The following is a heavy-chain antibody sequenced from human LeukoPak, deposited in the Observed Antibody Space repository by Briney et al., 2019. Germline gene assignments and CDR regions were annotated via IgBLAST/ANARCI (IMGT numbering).Heavy chain of an antibody. D-gene: IGHD6-13*01. V-gene: IGHV3-7*01. CDR3: AKDGRGYSSSWLDFDY. Sequence: GGSLRLSCAASGFTFSSYWMTWVRQAPGKEPEWVANIKEDGSEKYYEDSVRGRFTISRDNAKNTLYLDMNSLRAEDTAVYYCAKDGRGYSSSWLDFDYWGQGTLVTVSS. J-gene: IGHJ4*02. CDR2: IKEDGSEK. CDR1: GFTFSSYW.